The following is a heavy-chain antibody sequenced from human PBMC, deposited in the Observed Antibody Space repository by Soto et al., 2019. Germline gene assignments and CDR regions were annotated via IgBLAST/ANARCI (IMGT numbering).Heavy chain of an antibody. CDR3: PRRINMVPGPYYSYAMDV. D-gene: IGHD3-10*01. Sequence: EVQLVESGGGLVQPGGSLRLSCAASGFTFSSHTMNWVRQAPGKGLEWISYITSTSSTKNYADSVKGRFTISRDNANNSLYLQMNSRRDENTAVYYYPRRINMVPGPYYSYAMDVWGQGTTVTVSS. J-gene: IGHJ6*02. CDR2: ITSTSSTK. V-gene: IGHV3-48*02. CDR1: GFTFSSHT.